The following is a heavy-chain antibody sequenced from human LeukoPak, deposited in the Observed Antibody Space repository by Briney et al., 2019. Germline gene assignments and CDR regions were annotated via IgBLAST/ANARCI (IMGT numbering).Heavy chain of an antibody. CDR3: AAWGVDYGGNFDYSDY. CDR1: RGSIMTTHW. CDR2: IYHTGTT. Sequence: SGTLSLTCTLSRGSIMTTHWWSWVRQPPGRGLEWIGEIYHTGTTNYSPSLKSRLTISVDQSRNQFSLKLSSVTAADTATYYCAAWGVDYGGNFDYSDYWGQGTLVTVSS. D-gene: IGHD4-23*01. J-gene: IGHJ4*02. V-gene: IGHV4-4*02.